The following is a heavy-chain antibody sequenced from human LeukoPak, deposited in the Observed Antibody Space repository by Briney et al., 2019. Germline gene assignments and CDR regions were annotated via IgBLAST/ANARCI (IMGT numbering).Heavy chain of an antibody. V-gene: IGHV3-33*01. D-gene: IGHD4-11*01. CDR3: ASTTSNYYYYGMDV. CDR2: IWYDGSNK. J-gene: IGHJ6*02. Sequence: PGGSLRLSCAASGFTFSSYGMHWARQAPGKGLEWVAVIWYDGSNKYYADSVKGRFTISRDNSKNTLYLQMNSLRAEDTAVYYCASTTSNYYYYGMDVWGQGTTVTVSS. CDR1: GFTFSSYG.